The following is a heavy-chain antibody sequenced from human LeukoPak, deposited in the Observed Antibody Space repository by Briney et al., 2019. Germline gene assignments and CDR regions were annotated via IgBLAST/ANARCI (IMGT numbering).Heavy chain of an antibody. J-gene: IGHJ4*02. V-gene: IGHV4-39*01. CDR3: ARGQGWLQSSGFSGVSDY. Sequence: SETLSHTCTVSGGSISSSSYYWGWIRQPPGKGLEWIGSIYYSGSTYYNPSLKSRVTISVDTSKNQFSLKLSSVTAADTAVYYCARGQGWLQSSGFSGVSDYWGQGTLVTVSS. CDR2: IYYSGST. CDR1: GGSISSSSYY. D-gene: IGHD5-24*01.